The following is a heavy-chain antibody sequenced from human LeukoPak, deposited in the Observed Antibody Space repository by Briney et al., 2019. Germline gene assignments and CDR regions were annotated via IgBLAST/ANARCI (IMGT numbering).Heavy chain of an antibody. CDR2: IKQDGSEK. CDR3: ARGSYSSSWYAY. V-gene: IGHV3-7*01. Sequence: PGGSLRLSCAASGFTFSSYWVSWVRQAPGKGLEWVANIKQDGSEKYYVDSVKGRFTISRDNAKNSLYLQMNSLRAEDTAVYYCARGSYSSSWYAYWGQGTLVTVSS. D-gene: IGHD6-13*01. J-gene: IGHJ4*02. CDR1: GFTFSSYW.